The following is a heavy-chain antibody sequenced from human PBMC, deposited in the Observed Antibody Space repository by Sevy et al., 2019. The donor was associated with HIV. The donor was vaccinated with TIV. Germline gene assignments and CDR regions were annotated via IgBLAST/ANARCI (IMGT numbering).Heavy chain of an antibody. CDR1: GFTFSSYS. CDR3: ARGDSPPYDSSGYYLAPHYFDY. V-gene: IGHV3-21*01. D-gene: IGHD3-22*01. Sequence: GGSLRLSCAASGFTFSSYSMNWVRQAPGKGLEWVSSISSSSSYIYYADSVKGRFTISRDNAKNSLYLQMNSLRAEDTAVYYCARGDSPPYDSSGYYLAPHYFDYWGQGTLVTVSS. CDR2: ISSSSSYI. J-gene: IGHJ4*02.